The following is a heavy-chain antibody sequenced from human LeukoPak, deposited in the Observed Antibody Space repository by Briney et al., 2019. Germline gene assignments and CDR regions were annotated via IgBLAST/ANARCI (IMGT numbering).Heavy chain of an antibody. V-gene: IGHV3-53*01. Sequence: GGSLRLSCAASGFTFSSNYMSWVRQAPGKGLEWVSVIYSGGSTYYADSVKGRFTISRGNSKKTPYLQMHSLRAEDTAVYYCARVVPRGGVDYWGQGTLVTVSS. D-gene: IGHD2-2*01. CDR2: IYSGGST. CDR3: ARVVPRGGVDY. J-gene: IGHJ4*02. CDR1: GFTFSSNY.